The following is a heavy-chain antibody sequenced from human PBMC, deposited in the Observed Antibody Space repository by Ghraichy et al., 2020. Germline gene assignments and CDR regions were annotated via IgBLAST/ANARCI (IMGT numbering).Heavy chain of an antibody. CDR3: VRHEDYYRNWYFDL. J-gene: IGHJ2*01. CDR1: GFSLSTRGVG. Sequence: SGPTLVKPTQTLTLTCTFSGFSLSTRGVGVGWIRQPQGKALDWLALIYWDDDKFYSPSLRSRLSITKDTSKNLVVLIMTDMDPVDTATYYCVRHEDYYRNWYFDLWGRGTLVTVSS. V-gene: IGHV2-5*02. D-gene: IGHD3-10*01. CDR2: IYWDDDK.